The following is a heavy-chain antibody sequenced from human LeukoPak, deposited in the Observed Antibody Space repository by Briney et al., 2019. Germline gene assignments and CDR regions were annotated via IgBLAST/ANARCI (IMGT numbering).Heavy chain of an antibody. J-gene: IGHJ5*02. D-gene: IGHD3-10*01. V-gene: IGHV1-2*02. CDR3: ARVPQRPYGSGSYLLIGWFDP. Sequence: GASVKVSCKASGYTFTGYYMHWVRQAPGQGLEWMGWINSNSGGTNYAQKFQGRVTMTRDTSISTAYMELSRLRSDDTAVYYCARVPQRPYGSGSYLLIGWFDPWGQGTLVTVSS. CDR1: GYTFTGYY. CDR2: INSNSGGT.